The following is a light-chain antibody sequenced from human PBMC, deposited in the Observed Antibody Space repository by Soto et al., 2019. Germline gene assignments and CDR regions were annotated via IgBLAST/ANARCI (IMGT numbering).Light chain of an antibody. CDR2: QDS. J-gene: IGLJ1*01. CDR3: QAWDSSPYV. Sequence: SYELTQPPSVSVSPGQTASITCSGDKLGDKYACWYQQKPGQSPVLVIYQDSKRPSGIPERFSGSNSGNTATLTISGTQAMDEADYYCQAWDSSPYVFGTGTKLTV. CDR1: KLGDKY. V-gene: IGLV3-1*01.